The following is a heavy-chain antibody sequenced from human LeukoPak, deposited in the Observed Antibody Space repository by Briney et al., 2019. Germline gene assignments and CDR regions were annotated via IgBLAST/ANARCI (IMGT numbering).Heavy chain of an antibody. V-gene: IGHV1-8*01. CDR1: GYTFTSYD. CDR3: ARGPNYDFWSGYYTLYY. D-gene: IGHD3-3*01. CDR2: MNPNSGNT. Sequence: EASVKVSCKASGYTFTSYDINRVRQATGQGLEWMGWMNPNSGNTGYAQKFQGRVTMTRNTSISTAYMELSSLRSEDTAVYYCARGPNYDFWSGYYTLYYWGQGTLVTVSS. J-gene: IGHJ4*02.